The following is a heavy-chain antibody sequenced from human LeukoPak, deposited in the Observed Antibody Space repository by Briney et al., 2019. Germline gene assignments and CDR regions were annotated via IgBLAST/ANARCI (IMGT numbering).Heavy chain of an antibody. D-gene: IGHD4-17*01. CDR1: GGSISSYY. V-gene: IGHV4-4*07. CDR2: IYMSGST. J-gene: IGHJ4*02. Sequence: SETLSLTCTVSGGSISSYYCSWIRQPAGKGLEWIGRIYMSGSTNYNPSLKSRVTISVDKSKNQFSLKLSSVTAADTAVYYCASAHYGDYVSDYWGQGTLVTVSS. CDR3: ASAHYGDYVSDY.